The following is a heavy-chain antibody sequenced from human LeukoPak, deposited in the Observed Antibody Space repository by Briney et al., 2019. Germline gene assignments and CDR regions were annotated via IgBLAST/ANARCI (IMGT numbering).Heavy chain of an antibody. Sequence: SETLSLTCTVSGDPISDYCWTWLRQPAGKGLEWLGRIYGNGSTNYNPSLKSRVAMSIDTSKMQFSLKLSSVTAADTAVYYCARETFMVRGVIKKDGFDYWGQGTLVTVSS. J-gene: IGHJ4*02. CDR3: ARETFMVRGVIKKDGFDY. V-gene: IGHV4-4*07. CDR1: GDPISDYC. D-gene: IGHD3-10*01. CDR2: IYGNGST.